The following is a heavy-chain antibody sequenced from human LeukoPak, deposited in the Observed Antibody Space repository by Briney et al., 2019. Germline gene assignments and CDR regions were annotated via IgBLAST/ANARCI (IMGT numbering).Heavy chain of an antibody. V-gene: IGHV3-15*07. D-gene: IGHD6-6*01. CDR2: IKSKTDGGTT. Sequence: GGSLRLSCAASGFTFKSAWMNWVRQAPGKGLEWVGRIKSKTDGGTTDYAAPVKGRFSISRDDSTNTLYLQMNSLKAEDTAVYYCTSFTISSGFPWGQGTLVTVSS. CDR1: GFTFKSAW. J-gene: IGHJ5*02. CDR3: TSFTISSGFP.